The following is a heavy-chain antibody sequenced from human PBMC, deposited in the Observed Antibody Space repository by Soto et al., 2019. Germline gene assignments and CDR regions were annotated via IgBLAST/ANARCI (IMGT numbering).Heavy chain of an antibody. CDR1: GASVSSSS. CDR2: IFYTGTT. J-gene: IGHJ6*03. D-gene: IGHD3-10*02. Sequence: QVQLQESGPGLVKPADTLSLICSVSGASVSSSSWSWVRQSPGKGLEWIGYIFYTGTTNYNPSLASRVTISADTSKNQLSLRLSSVTAADTAVYFCARDVRGVPKGADYHYMYVWGKGATVTVSS. CDR3: ARDVRGVPKGADYHYMYV. V-gene: IGHV4-59*02.